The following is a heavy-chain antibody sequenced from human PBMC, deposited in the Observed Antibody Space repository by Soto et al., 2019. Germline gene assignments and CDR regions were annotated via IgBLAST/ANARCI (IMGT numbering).Heavy chain of an antibody. CDR3: ARGDYDFWSGYYKYNWFDP. D-gene: IGHD3-3*01. V-gene: IGHV1-69*12. CDR1: GGTFSSYA. J-gene: IGHJ5*02. Sequence: QVQLVQSGAEVKKPGSSVKVSCKASGGTFSSYAIRWVRQAPGQGLEWMGGIIPIFGTANYAQKFQGRVTITADESTSTAYMELSSLRSEDTAVYYCARGDYDFWSGYYKYNWFDPWGQGTLVTVSS. CDR2: IIPIFGTA.